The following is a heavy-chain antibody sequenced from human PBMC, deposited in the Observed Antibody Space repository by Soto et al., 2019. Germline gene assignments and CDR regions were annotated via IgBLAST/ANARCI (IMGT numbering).Heavy chain of an antibody. CDR3: ARGGLGIVRTCDH. CDR2: IFSSGES. J-gene: IGHJ1*01. V-gene: IGHV3-53*01. Sequence: AVSGLTCRSLDMIRVLRAPVKGLEWVSIIFSSGESFYADSVKGRFTISRDSSDNTVYPQMNSLKAEDTVGDYCARGGLGIVRTCDHW. D-gene: IGHD2-15*01. CDR1: GLTCRSLD.